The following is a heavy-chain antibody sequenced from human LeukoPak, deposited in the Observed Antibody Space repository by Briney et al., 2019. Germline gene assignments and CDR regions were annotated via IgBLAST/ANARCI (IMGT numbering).Heavy chain of an antibody. Sequence: GESLKISCKGCGYSFTSYWIGWVRQMPGEGLEWMGIIYPGDSDTRYSPSFQGQVTISADKSISTAYLQWSSLKASDTAMYYCARALAAVVTAIEYNWFDPWGQGTLVTVSS. J-gene: IGHJ5*02. CDR3: ARALAAVVTAIEYNWFDP. CDR1: GYSFTSYW. CDR2: IYPGDSDT. V-gene: IGHV5-51*01. D-gene: IGHD2-21*02.